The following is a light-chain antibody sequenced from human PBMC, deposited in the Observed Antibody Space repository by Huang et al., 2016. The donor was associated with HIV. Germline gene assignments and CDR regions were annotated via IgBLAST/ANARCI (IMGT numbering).Light chain of an antibody. Sequence: ETVMTQSPGTLSVSPGERVTLSCRASQSIGSKLAWYQQKPGQILRLLIYDASARATSIPTRVTGSGSGTEFTLTISSLQSEDFAVYYCQQYDKWPLTFGGGTKVEIK. V-gene: IGKV3-15*01. CDR2: DAS. CDR1: QSIGSK. CDR3: QQYDKWPLT. J-gene: IGKJ4*01.